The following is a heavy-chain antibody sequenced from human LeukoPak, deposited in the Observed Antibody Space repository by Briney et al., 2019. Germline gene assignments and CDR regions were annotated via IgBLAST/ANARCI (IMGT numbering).Heavy chain of an antibody. D-gene: IGHD3-3*01. V-gene: IGHV4-39*07. CDR1: GGSISSSSYY. CDR2: IYYSGST. J-gene: IGHJ5*02. Sequence: SETLSLTCTVSGGSISSSSYYWGWIRQPPGKGLEWIGSIYYSGSTYYNPSLKSRVTISVDTSKNQFSLKLSSVTAADTAVYYCARGYDFWSGYYRGRSGAWFDPWGQGTLVTVSS. CDR3: ARGYDFWSGYYRGRSGAWFDP.